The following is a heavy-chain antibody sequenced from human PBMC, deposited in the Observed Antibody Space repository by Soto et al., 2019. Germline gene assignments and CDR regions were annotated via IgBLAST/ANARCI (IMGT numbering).Heavy chain of an antibody. D-gene: IGHD2-15*01. CDR2: IYHSGST. J-gene: IGHJ5*02. CDR3: ARGGAKVIYIVWFDP. CDR1: GGSISSGGYS. Sequence: QLQLQESGSGLVKPSQTLSLTCAVSGGSISSGGYSWSWIRQPPGKGLEWIGYIYHSGSTYYNPSPQSRVTISVYRSKNQFSLKLSSVTAADTAVYYCARGGAKVIYIVWFDPWGQGTLVTVSS. V-gene: IGHV4-30-2*01.